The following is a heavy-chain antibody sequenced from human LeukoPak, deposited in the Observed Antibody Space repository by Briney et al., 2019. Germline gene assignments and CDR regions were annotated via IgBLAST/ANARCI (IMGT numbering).Heavy chain of an antibody. CDR2: ISYDGSNK. J-gene: IGHJ4*02. Sequence: GRSLRLSCAASGFTFSSYGMHWVRQAPGKGLEWVAVISYDGSNKYYADSVKGRFTISRDNSKNTLYLQMNSLRAEDTAVYYCAKSVRYSSGSTYWGQGALVTVSS. V-gene: IGHV3-30*18. CDR1: GFTFSSYG. CDR3: AKSVRYSSGSTY. D-gene: IGHD6-19*01.